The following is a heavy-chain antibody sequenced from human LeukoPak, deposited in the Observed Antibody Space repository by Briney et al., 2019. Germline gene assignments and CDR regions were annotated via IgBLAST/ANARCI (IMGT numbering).Heavy chain of an antibody. J-gene: IGHJ4*02. CDR1: GGSISSSSYY. Sequence: SETLSLTCTVSGGSISSSSYYWGWIRQPPGKGLEWIGSIYYSGSTYYNPSLKSRVTISVDTSKNQFSLKLSSVTAADTAVYYCARLSLDSSSWYRMGYFDYWGQGTLVTVSS. CDR2: IYYSGST. V-gene: IGHV4-39*01. D-gene: IGHD6-13*01. CDR3: ARLSLDSSSWYRMGYFDY.